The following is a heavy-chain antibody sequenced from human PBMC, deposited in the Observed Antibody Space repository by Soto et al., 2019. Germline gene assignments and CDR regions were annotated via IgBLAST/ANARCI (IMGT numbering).Heavy chain of an antibody. CDR3: ARMRGSSSWYRNYYDYYGMDV. CDR1: GYSFTSYW. CDR2: IDPSDAYT. V-gene: IGHV5-10-1*01. J-gene: IGHJ6*02. Sequence: GESLKISCKGSGYSFTSYWISWVRQMPGKGLEWMGRIDPSDAYTNYSPSFQGRVTISADKSISTADLQWSSLKASDTAMYYCARMRGSSSWYRNYYDYYGMDVWGQRTTVTVSS. D-gene: IGHD6-13*01.